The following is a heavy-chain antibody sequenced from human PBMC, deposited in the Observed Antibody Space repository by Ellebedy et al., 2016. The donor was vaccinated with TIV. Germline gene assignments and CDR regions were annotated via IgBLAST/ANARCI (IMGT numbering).Heavy chain of an antibody. D-gene: IGHD6-13*01. Sequence: MPSETLSLTCAVSGGSISSSNWWSWVRQPPGKGLEWIGEIYHSGSTNYNPSLKSRVTISVDTSKNQFSLRLNSVTAADTAVYYCARVVWQQPVSYAFDIWGQGTMVTVSS. CDR3: ARVVWQQPVSYAFDI. J-gene: IGHJ3*02. CDR2: IYHSGST. V-gene: IGHV4-4*02. CDR1: GGSISSSNW.